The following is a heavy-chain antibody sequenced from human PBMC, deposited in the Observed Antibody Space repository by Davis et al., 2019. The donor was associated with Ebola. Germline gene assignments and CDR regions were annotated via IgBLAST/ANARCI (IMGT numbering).Heavy chain of an antibody. CDR3: ASAPRYYGSGSYRNYGMDV. CDR1: GGSISSYY. D-gene: IGHD3-10*01. J-gene: IGHJ6*02. Sequence: SETLSLTCTVSGGSISSYYWSWIRQPPGKGLEWIGEINHSGSTNYNPSLKSRVTISVDTSKNQFSLKLSSVTAADTAVYYCASAPRYYGSGSYRNYGMDVWGQGTTVTVSS. V-gene: IGHV4-34*01. CDR2: INHSGST.